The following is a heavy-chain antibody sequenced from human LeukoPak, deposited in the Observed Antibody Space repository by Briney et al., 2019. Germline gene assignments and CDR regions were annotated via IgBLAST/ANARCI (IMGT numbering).Heavy chain of an antibody. Sequence: ASVKVSCKAFGYTFTGYYMYWVRQAPGQGLEWMGWINPNSGGTNYAQKFQGRVTMTRDTSISTAYMELSRLRSDDTAVYYCARVPLWFGELLLDYWVQGTLVTVSS. D-gene: IGHD3-10*01. CDR3: ARVPLWFGELLLDY. CDR2: INPNSGGT. V-gene: IGHV1-2*02. J-gene: IGHJ4*02. CDR1: GYTFTGYY.